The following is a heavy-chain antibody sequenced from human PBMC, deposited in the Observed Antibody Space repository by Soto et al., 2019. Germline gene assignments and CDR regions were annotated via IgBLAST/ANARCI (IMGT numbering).Heavy chain of an antibody. D-gene: IGHD1-26*01. V-gene: IGHV3-9*01. Sequence: GGSLRLSCAASGFTFDDYAMHWVRQAPGKGLQWVSGISWNSDIITYADSVKGRFTVSRDNAKNSLYLEMNSLRTEDTALYFCVKDTYILVGATNFDSWGQGTLVTVSS. CDR2: ISWNSDII. CDR3: VKDTYILVGATNFDS. CDR1: GFTFDDYA. J-gene: IGHJ4*02.